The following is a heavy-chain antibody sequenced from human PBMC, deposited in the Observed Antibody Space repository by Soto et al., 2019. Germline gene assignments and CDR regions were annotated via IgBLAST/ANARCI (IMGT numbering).Heavy chain of an antibody. CDR1: GGSLSNYG. CDR2: IIPVFGTP. CDR3: ARGDATKIVVTTYYAMDV. V-gene: IGHV1-69*12. D-gene: IGHD3-22*01. J-gene: IGHJ6*02. Sequence: QVQLVQSGAEVKTPESSVKVSCKASGGSLSNYGISWVRQAPGQGLEWMGAIIPVFGTPNYAQKFQDRVTITADESTTTVYMEVRSLTSEYTAVYYCARGDATKIVVTTYYAMDVWGQGTTVTVSS.